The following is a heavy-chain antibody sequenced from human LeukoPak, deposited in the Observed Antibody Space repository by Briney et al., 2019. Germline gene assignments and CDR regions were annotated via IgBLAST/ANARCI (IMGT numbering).Heavy chain of an antibody. CDR3: AKPRLRGGYLFDY. CDR2: VSDDGSNK. Sequence: GGSLRLSCAASGFTFSSYGMHWVRQAPGKGLEWMAAVSDDGSNKYYEDSVRGRFTISRDNSKNTLYLQMSSLRDEDTAVYYCAKPRLRGGYLFDYWGQGTLVTVSS. CDR1: GFTFSSYG. V-gene: IGHV3-30*18. D-gene: IGHD5-12*01. J-gene: IGHJ4*02.